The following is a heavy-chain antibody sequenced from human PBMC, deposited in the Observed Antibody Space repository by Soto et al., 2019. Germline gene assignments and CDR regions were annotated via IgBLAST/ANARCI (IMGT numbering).Heavy chain of an antibody. CDR3: AREYIAAAGHYNWFDP. CDR1: GGSISSSNW. V-gene: IGHV4-4*02. J-gene: IGHJ5*02. Sequence: SETLSLTCAVSGGSISSSNWWSWVRQPPGKGLEWIGEIYHSGSTNYNPSLKSRVTISVDKSKNQFSLKLSSVTAADTAVYYCAREYIAAAGHYNWFDPWGQGTLVTVSS. CDR2: IYHSGST. D-gene: IGHD6-13*01.